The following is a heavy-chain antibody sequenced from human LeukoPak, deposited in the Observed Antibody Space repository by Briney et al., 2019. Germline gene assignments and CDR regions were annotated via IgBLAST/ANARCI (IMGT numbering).Heavy chain of an antibody. Sequence: GGTLRLSCAASGFTFNNYGMRWVRQAPGTGREGVSAISGSADNTYSADCVKGRFTISRANAKNSLYLQMNSLRAEDTAVYYCARPIAAAGGYWGQGTLVTVSS. CDR3: ARPIAAAGGY. CDR1: GFTFNNYG. J-gene: IGHJ4*02. D-gene: IGHD6-13*01. CDR2: ISGSADNT. V-gene: IGHV3-23*01.